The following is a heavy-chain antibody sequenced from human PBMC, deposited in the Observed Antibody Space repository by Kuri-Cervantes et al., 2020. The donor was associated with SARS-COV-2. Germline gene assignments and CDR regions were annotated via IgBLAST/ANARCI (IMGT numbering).Heavy chain of an antibody. CDR2: IGPSGTTK. CDR1: GFIFSDYY. Sequence: GGSLRLSCTASGFIFSDYYMTWIRQAPGKGLEWVSNIGPSGTTKYYADSVKGRFTISRDNAKNSLYLQMNSLRAEDTAVYYCARLGGYQLPPYYYYYYYMDVWGKGTTVTVSS. V-gene: IGHV3-11*04. CDR3: ARLGGYQLPPYYYYYYYMDV. J-gene: IGHJ6*03. D-gene: IGHD2-2*01.